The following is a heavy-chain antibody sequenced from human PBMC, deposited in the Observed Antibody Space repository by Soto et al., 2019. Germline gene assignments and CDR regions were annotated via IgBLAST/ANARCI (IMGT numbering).Heavy chain of an antibody. CDR3: ARGWGYDSNDYYYAY. D-gene: IGHD3-22*01. V-gene: IGHV1-69*01. CDR1: GGTFSRHA. Sequence: QVQLVQSGAEVRTPGSSVKVSCKASGGTFSRHAISWVRQAPGQGLAWMGGIIPIFGTANHAQKFQGRVRIIASESTSTVYMELSSVRSEDTAMYYCARGWGYDSNDYYYAYWCQGTVVIVST. CDR2: IIPIFGTA. J-gene: IGHJ4*02.